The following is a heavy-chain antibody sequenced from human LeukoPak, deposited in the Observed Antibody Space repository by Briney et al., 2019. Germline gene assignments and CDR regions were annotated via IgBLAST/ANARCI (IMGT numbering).Heavy chain of an antibody. CDR3: VKVTNTDWNMFFDY. CDR1: GFTFSNYV. CDR2: ISDNGGTT. J-gene: IGHJ4*02. V-gene: IGHV3-23*01. Sequence: GGSLRLSCAASGFTFSNYVLNWVRQAPGKGLEWVSSISDNGGTTHYVDSVKGRFTISRDNSKKTLFLQMNRLRAEDTAVYYCVKVTNTDWNMFFDYWGQGTLVTVSS. D-gene: IGHD1/OR15-1a*01.